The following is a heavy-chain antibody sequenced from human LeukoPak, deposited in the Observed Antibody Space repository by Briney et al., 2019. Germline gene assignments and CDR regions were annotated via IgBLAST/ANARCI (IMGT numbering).Heavy chain of an antibody. CDR2: IYYSGST. V-gene: IGHV4-59*01. D-gene: IGHD3-10*01. Sequence: KPSETLSLTCTVSGGSISNYYWSWIRQPPGKGLEWIGYIYYSGSTNYNPSPKSRVTISVDMSKNQFSLKLSSVTAADTAVYYCARGYYGSGSPYYMDVWGKGTTVTVSS. J-gene: IGHJ6*03. CDR3: ARGYYGSGSPYYMDV. CDR1: GGSISNYY.